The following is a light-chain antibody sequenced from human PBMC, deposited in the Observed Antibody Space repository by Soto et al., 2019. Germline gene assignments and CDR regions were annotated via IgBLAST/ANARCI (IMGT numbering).Light chain of an antibody. V-gene: IGKV1-39*01. CDR2: AS. Sequence: ASTLQSGVPSRFSGSGSGTDFTFTISGLQPDDVATYYCQASYSTPLTFGQGTRLE. J-gene: IGKJ5*01. CDR3: QASYSTPLT.